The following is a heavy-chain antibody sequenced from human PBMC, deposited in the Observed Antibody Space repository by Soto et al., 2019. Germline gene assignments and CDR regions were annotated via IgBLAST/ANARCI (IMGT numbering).Heavy chain of an antibody. V-gene: IGHV1-69*13. J-gene: IGHJ4*02. D-gene: IGHD3-10*01. CDR2: IIPIFGTA. CDR1: GGTFSSYA. CDR3: ASYYGSGSYTDY. Sequence: ASVKVSCKASGGTFSSYAISWVRQAPGQGLEWMGGIIPIFGTANYAQKFQGRVTITADESTSTAYMELSSLRSEDTAVYYCASYYGSGSYTDYWGQGTLVTVSS.